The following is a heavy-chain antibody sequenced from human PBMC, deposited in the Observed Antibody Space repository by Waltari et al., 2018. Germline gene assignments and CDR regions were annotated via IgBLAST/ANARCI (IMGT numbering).Heavy chain of an antibody. Sequence: QVQLVESGGGVVQPGRSVRLSCAAPGFTFSSYGMHWVRQAPGKGLEWVAVIWYDGSTKDYADSLKGRFTISKDNSKNTLYLQMNSLGAEDTAVYYCARVYAWFGDPWGYWGQGTLVTVSS. J-gene: IGHJ4*02. CDR3: ARVYAWFGDPWGY. CDR1: GFTFSSYG. V-gene: IGHV3-33*01. D-gene: IGHD3-10*01. CDR2: IWYDGSTK.